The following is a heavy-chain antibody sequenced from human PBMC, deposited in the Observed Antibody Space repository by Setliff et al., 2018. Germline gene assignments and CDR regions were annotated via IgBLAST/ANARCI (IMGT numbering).Heavy chain of an antibody. CDR1: GYTFSNYG. J-gene: IGHJ4*02. D-gene: IGHD2-8*01. V-gene: IGHV1-18*01. CDR2: ISTYTGNT. Sequence: ASVKVSCKASGYTFSNYGITWVRQAPGQGLEWMGWISTYTGNTNYAQKLQGRITMTTDTSTSTAYMELRSLTSDDTAVCYCSRLVRYCTTTTCQRASGAEFWGQGTLVTVSS. CDR3: SRLVRYCTTTTCQRASGAEF.